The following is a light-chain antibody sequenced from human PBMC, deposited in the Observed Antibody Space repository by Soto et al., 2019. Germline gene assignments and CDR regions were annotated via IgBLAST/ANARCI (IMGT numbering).Light chain of an antibody. V-gene: IGLV1-40*01. CDR1: STNIGAGYD. CDR3: ESYDSSIYV. J-gene: IGLJ1*01. Sequence: QSALTQPPSVSRAPWQRLTISCTGSSTNIGAGYDVHWYQQLPGTAPKLLIYGNSNRPSGVPDRFSGSKSGTSASLAITGLQAVDEADYYSESYDSSIYVFGTGT. CDR2: GNS.